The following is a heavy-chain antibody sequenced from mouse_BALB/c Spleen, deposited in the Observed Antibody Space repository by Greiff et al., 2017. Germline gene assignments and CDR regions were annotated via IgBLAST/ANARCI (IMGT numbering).Heavy chain of an antibody. D-gene: IGHD3-3*01. CDR1: GFSLTSYG. CDR2: IWSGGST. CDR3: AHQGLGRAMDY. J-gene: IGHJ4*01. Sequence: VKLVESGPGLVQPSQSLSITCTVSGFSLTSYGVHWVRQSPGKGLEWLGVIWSGGSTDYNAAFISRLSISKDNSKSQVFFKMNNLQADDTAIYYCAHQGLGRAMDYWGQRASVTGSS. V-gene: IGHV2-4-1*01.